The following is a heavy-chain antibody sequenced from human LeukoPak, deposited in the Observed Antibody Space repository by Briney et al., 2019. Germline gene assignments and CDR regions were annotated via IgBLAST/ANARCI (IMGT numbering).Heavy chain of an antibody. V-gene: IGHV5-51*01. D-gene: IGHD2-2*01. CDR3: ARHDVYCGSTRCWYFDY. Sequence: GESLKISCKGSGYSFTSYWIGWVRQMPGKGLEWMGIIYHGDSDTSYSPSFQSQVTTSATNSISTAYLQWSSLKASDTALYYCARHDVYCGSTRCWYFDYWGQGTLVTVSS. CDR2: IYHGDSDT. J-gene: IGHJ4*02. CDR1: GYSFTSYW.